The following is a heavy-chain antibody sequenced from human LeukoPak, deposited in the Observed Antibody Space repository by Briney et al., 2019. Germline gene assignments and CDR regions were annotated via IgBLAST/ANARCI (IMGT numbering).Heavy chain of an antibody. CDR3: ARVGKMVYAITAFDI. V-gene: IGHV4-59*01. CDR2: IYYSGST. CDR1: GGSISSYY. D-gene: IGHD2-8*01. J-gene: IGHJ3*02. Sequence: SETLSLTCTVTGGSISSYYWSWIRQPPGKGLEWIGYIYYSGSTNYNPSLKSRVTISVDTSKNQFSLKLSSVTAADTAVYYCARVGKMVYAITAFDIWGQGTMVTVSS.